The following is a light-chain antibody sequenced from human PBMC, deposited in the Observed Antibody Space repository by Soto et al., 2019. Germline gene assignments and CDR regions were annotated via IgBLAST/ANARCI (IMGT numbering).Light chain of an antibody. V-gene: IGKV3-15*01. Sequence: EVVMTQSPATLSVSPGERATLSCRASRGIGSTLAWYQQKPGQTPRLLIYDTSTRATGVPARFIGSASGTEFTLTITRLQSEDFAIYYCQHYVTWPLAFGGGTRVENK. J-gene: IGKJ4*01. CDR2: DTS. CDR3: QHYVTWPLA. CDR1: RGIGST.